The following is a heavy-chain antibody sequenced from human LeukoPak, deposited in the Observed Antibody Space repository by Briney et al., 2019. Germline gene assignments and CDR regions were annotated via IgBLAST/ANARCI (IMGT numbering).Heavy chain of an antibody. CDR1: GFTFSDYY. Sequence: GGSLRLSCAASGFTFSDYYMSWIRQAPGKGLEWVSYISSSGSTIYYADSVKGRFTISRDSAKNSLYLQMNSLRAEDTAVYYCARELDYYDSSGYLYYFDYWGQGTLVTVSS. J-gene: IGHJ4*02. V-gene: IGHV3-11*01. D-gene: IGHD3-22*01. CDR3: ARELDYYDSSGYLYYFDY. CDR2: ISSSGSTI.